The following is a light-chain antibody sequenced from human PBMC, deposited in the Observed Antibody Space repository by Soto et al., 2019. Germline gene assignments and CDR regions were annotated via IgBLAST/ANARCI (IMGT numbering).Light chain of an antibody. V-gene: IGLV2-8*01. CDR1: KNDIGVYDF. Sequence: QSVLTPPPSASGSPGQSVTISCTGTKNDIGVYDFVSWYQHPPGKAPRLIIYEVVQRPSGVPDRFSGSKPGNTASLAVSGLHAADEADYFCKSYAGSNSYVFGSGTKVTVL. CDR2: EVV. CDR3: KSYAGSNSYV. J-gene: IGLJ1*01.